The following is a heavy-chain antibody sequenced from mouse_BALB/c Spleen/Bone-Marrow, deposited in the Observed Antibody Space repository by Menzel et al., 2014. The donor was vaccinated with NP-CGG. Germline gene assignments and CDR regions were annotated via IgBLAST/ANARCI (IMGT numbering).Heavy chain of an antibody. CDR2: VHPYNGGP. V-gene: IGHV1-36*01. CDR1: GYTFTDHY. D-gene: IGHD2-3*01. J-gene: IGHJ2*01. Sequence: EVQLEESGPELEKPGPPVKIPCKASGYTFTDHYMDWVKQSHGESFEWIGRVHPYNGGPSYNQKFKGKATLTVDKSSSTAYMELNSLTSEDSAVYYCAREGVRLLRRGWGKGTTFAFAS. CDR3: AREGVRLLRRG.